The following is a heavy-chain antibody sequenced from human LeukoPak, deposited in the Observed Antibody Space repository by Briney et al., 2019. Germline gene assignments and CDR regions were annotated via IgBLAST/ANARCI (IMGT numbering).Heavy chain of an antibody. J-gene: IGHJ3*02. D-gene: IGHD5-24*01. CDR1: GFTVSSNY. CDR3: ASLDDREGRGDAFDI. CDR2: IYSGGST. V-gene: IGHV3-66*02. Sequence: GGSLRLSCAASGFTVSSNYMSWVRQAPGKGLEWVSVIYSGGSTYYADSVKGRFTISRDNSKNTLYLQMNSLRAEDTAVYYCASLDDREGRGDAFDIWGQGTMVTVSS.